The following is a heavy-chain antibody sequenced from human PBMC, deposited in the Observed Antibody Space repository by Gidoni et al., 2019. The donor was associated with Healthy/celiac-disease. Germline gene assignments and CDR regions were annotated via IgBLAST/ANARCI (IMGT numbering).Heavy chain of an antibody. CDR2: ISGSGGST. Sequence: EVQLLESGGGLVQPGGSLRLSCAASGFTFSSYALSWVRQAPGKGLEWVSAISGSGGSTYYADSVKGRFNISRDNSKNTLYLQMNSLRAEDTAVDYCAKKDRYCSGGSCYSGAFDIWGQGTMVTVSS. CDR1: GFTFSSYA. J-gene: IGHJ3*02. D-gene: IGHD2-15*01. CDR3: AKKDRYCSGGSCYSGAFDI. V-gene: IGHV3-23*01.